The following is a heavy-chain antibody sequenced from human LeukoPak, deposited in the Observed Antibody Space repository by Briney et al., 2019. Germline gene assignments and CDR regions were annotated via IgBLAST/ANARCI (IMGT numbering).Heavy chain of an antibody. D-gene: IGHD6-13*01. V-gene: IGHV1-2*02. Sequence: ASVKVSCKASGYAFTGYYMRWVRQAPGQGLEWMGWINPNSGGTNYAQKFQGRVTMTRDTSISTAYMELSRLRSDDTAVYYCARGRPPIIAAAGTGDYWGQGTLVTVSS. CDR2: INPNSGGT. J-gene: IGHJ4*02. CDR3: ARGRPPIIAAAGTGDY. CDR1: GYAFTGYY.